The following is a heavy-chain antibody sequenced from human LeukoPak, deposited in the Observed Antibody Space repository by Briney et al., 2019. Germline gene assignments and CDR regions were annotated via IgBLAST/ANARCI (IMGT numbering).Heavy chain of an antibody. Sequence: PGGSLRLSCAASGFTFSSYAMSWVRQAPGKGLEWVSAISDSGGRRYYADSVKGRFTISRDNSKTTLYLQMNSLRAEDTAVYYCAKDRETTVTVLAYWGQGTLVTVSS. CDR3: AKDRETTVTVLAY. V-gene: IGHV3-23*01. D-gene: IGHD4-17*01. CDR2: ISDSGGRR. CDR1: GFTFSSYA. J-gene: IGHJ4*02.